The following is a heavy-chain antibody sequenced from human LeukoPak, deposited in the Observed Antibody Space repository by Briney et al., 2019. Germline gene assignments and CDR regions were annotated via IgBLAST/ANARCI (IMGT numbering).Heavy chain of an antibody. V-gene: IGHV1-69*13. J-gene: IGHJ3*02. CDR3: ARGRLPGYCSGGSCRATGAFDI. CDR1: GGTFSSYA. CDR2: ITPIFGTA. Sequence: ASVKVSCEASGGTFSSYAISWVRQAPGQGLEWMGGITPIFGTANYAQKFQGRVTITADESTSTAYMEPSSLRSEDTAVYYCARGRLPGYCSGGSCRATGAFDIWGQGTMVTVSS. D-gene: IGHD2-15*01.